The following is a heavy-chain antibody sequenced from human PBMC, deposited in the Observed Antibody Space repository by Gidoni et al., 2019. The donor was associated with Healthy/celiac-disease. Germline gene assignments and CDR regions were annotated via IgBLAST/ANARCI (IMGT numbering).Heavy chain of an antibody. J-gene: IGHJ6*02. D-gene: IGHD4-17*01. CDR1: GGSFSGYY. Sequence: QVQLQQWGAGLLQPSETLSLTCAVYGGSFSGYYWSWIRQPPGKGLEWIGAINHSGSTNYTPSLKSRVTISVDTSKNQFSLKLSSGTAADTAVYYCARIYGDYGYYYYGMDVWGQGTTVTVSS. V-gene: IGHV4-34*01. CDR3: ARIYGDYGYYYYGMDV. CDR2: INHSGST.